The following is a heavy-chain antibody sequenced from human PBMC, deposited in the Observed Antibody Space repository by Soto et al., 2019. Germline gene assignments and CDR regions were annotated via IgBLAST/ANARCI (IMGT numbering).Heavy chain of an antibody. V-gene: IGHV3-11*06. CDR3: ARVVGYYDFWSGYYPTSSAWFDP. D-gene: IGHD3-3*01. Sequence: PGGSLRLSCAASGFTFSDYYMSWIRQAPGKGLEWVSYISSSSSYTNYADSVKGRFTISRDNAKNSLYLQMNSLRAEDTAVYYCARVVGYYDFWSGYYPTSSAWFDPWGQGTLVTVSS. J-gene: IGHJ5*02. CDR2: ISSSSSYT. CDR1: GFTFSDYY.